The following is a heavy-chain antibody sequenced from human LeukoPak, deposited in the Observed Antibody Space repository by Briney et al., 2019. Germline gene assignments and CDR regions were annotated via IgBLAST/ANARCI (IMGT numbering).Heavy chain of an antibody. CDR3: ARGSYSYGNAFDY. CDR1: GFTFSSYA. D-gene: IGHD5-18*01. V-gene: IGHV4-39*07. J-gene: IGHJ4*02. Sequence: GSLRLSCAASGFTFSSYAMSWVRQAPGKGLEWIGSIHYSGSTYFNPSLKSRVTMSVDTSKNQFSLKLNSVTAADTAVYSCARGSYSYGNAFDYWGQGTLVTVSS. CDR2: IHYSGST.